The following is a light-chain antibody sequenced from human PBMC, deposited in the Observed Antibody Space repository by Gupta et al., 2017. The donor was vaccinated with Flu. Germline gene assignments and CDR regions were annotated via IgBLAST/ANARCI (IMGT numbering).Light chain of an antibody. CDR1: QSVRNN. J-gene: IGKJ4*01. Sequence: ETVMTQSPATLSVSPGESATLSCRASQSVRNNYLGWYQQKPGQAPRLLIYGVSTRATGVPARFSGSGSGTEFTLTISSLQSEDFAVYFCQQESSWPLTFGGGTXVEIK. V-gene: IGKV3-15*01. CDR2: GVS. CDR3: QQESSWPLT.